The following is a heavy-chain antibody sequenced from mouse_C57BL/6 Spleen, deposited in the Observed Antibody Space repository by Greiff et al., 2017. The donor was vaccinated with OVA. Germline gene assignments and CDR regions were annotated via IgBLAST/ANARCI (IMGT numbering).Heavy chain of an antibody. CDR1: GYAFSSYW. CDR2: IYPGDGDT. Sequence: VKLVESGAELVKPGASVKISCKASGYAFSSYWMNWVKQRPGKGLEWIGQIYPGDGDTNYNGKFKGKATLTADKSSSTAYMQLSSLTSEDSAVYFCARGGAFAYWGQGTLVTVSA. J-gene: IGHJ3*01. D-gene: IGHD3-1*01. CDR3: ARGGAFAY. V-gene: IGHV1-80*01.